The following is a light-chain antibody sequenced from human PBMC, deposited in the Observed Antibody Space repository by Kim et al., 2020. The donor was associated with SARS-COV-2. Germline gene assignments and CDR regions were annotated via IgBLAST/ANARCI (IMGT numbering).Light chain of an antibody. J-gene: IGKJ1*01. V-gene: IGKV1-12*01. CDR1: QEINSR. CDR3: QQANNFPWT. CDR2: GAS. Sequence: ASVGDRVTITCRASQEINSRLAWYQQRPGRVPKLLIDGASNLQSGVPSRFSGSGSVTDFSLTIWNLQPEDFATYYCQQANNFPWTFGQGTKVDIK.